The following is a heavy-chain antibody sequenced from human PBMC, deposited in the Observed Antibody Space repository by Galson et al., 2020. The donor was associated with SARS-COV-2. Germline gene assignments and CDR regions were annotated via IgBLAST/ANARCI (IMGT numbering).Heavy chain of an antibody. CDR3: ARDPQGGELFESFDY. CDR2: ISFDGFNK. J-gene: IGHJ4*02. CDR1: GFTFRSYA. Sequence: VLDAGGSLRLSCAASGFTFRSYAMHWVRQAPGKGLEWVAVISFDGFNKYYADTVKGRFTISRDNSKNTLYLQMNSLRTEDSGVYYCARDPQGGELFESFDYWGQGTLVTVSS. V-gene: IGHV3-30*04. D-gene: IGHD1-7*01.